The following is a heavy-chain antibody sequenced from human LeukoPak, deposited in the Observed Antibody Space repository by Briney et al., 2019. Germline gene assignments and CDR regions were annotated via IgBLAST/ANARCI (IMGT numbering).Heavy chain of an antibody. CDR3: AKDPPDIVVVTAPSHS. J-gene: IGHJ4*02. CDR1: GFTVSSNY. Sequence: GGSLRLSCAASGFTVSSNYMSWVRQAPGKGLEWVSVIYSGGSTYYADSVKGRFTISRDNSKNTLYLHMHSLAAEDTAVYYCAKDPPDIVVVTAPSHSWGQGTLVTVSS. D-gene: IGHD2-21*02. CDR2: IYSGGST. V-gene: IGHV3-53*01.